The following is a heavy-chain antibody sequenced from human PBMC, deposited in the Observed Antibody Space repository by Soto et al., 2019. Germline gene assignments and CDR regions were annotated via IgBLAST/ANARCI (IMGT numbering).Heavy chain of an antibody. D-gene: IGHD6-19*01. CDR3: AHTLVAGLGYYFDY. CDR1: GFSLSTTRVG. CDR2: IYWDDAK. Sequence: QITLKESGPTLVKPTQTLTLTCTFSGFSLSTTRVGVGWIRQPPGNALEWLALIYWDDAKRYSPFLKSRLTITKDTSKNQVVLTMTNMDPMDTATYFCAHTLVAGLGYYFDYWGQGTLVTVSS. V-gene: IGHV2-5*02. J-gene: IGHJ4*02.